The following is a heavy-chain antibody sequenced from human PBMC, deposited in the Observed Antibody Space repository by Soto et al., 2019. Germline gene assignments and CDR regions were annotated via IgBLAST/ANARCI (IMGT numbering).Heavy chain of an antibody. J-gene: IGHJ2*01. Sequence: GALRLSCAASGFTFSSYEMNWVRQAPGKGLEWVSYISSSGSTIYYADSVKGRFTISRDNAKNSLYLQMNSLRAEDTAVYYCARDRRGTTLTIKNSFWYFDLWGRGTLVTVS. CDR1: GFTFSSYE. D-gene: IGHD4-17*01. V-gene: IGHV3-48*03. CDR3: ARDRRGTTLTIKNSFWYFDL. CDR2: ISSSGSTI.